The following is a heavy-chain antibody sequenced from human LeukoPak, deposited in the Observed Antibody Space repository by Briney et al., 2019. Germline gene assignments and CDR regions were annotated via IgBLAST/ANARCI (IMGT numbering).Heavy chain of an antibody. J-gene: IGHJ4*02. V-gene: IGHV4-39*01. CDR3: ARPYSGSYEFDY. CDR1: GGSISSSSYY. Sequence: PSETLSLTCTVSGGSISSSSYYWGWIRQPPGKGLGWIGSIYYSGSTYYNPSLKSRVTISVDTSKNQFSLKLSSVTAADTAVYYCARPYSGSYEFDYWGQRTLVTVSS. D-gene: IGHD1-26*01. CDR2: IYYSGST.